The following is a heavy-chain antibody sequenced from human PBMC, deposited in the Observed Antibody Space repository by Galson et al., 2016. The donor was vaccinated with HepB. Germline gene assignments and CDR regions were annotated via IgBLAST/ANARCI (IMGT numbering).Heavy chain of an antibody. CDR2: FSGSGLNT. CDR1: GFTFTSYT. Sequence: SLRLSCAASGFTFTSYTMAWVRQTPGRGLECVATFSGSGLNTYYPESVRGRFTVSREISTSTLYLQMNSLRVEDMATYYCAKDQDGDSPMVFDSWGQGTLVIVSS. D-gene: IGHD5-18*01. V-gene: IGHV3-23*01. J-gene: IGHJ4*02. CDR3: AKDQDGDSPMVFDS.